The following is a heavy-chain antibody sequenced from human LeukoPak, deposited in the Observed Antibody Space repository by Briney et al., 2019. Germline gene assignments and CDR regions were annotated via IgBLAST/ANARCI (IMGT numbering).Heavy chain of an antibody. V-gene: IGHV3-21*01. CDR2: ISSSSSYI. D-gene: IGHD6-13*01. J-gene: IGHJ4*02. CDR1: GFTFSIYS. CDR3: ARDQYSSSWYLDY. Sequence: PGGSLRLSCAASGFTFSIYSMNWVRQAPGKGLEWVSSISSSSSYIYYADSAKGRFTISRDNAKNSLYLQMNSLRAEDTAVYYCARDQYSSSWYLDYWGQGTLVTVSS.